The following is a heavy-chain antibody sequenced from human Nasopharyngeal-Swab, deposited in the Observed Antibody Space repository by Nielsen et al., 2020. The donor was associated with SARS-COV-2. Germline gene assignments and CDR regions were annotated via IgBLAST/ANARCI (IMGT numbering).Heavy chain of an antibody. J-gene: IGHJ4*02. Sequence: GESLKISCAASGFTFSSYAMNWVRQAPGKGLEWVSGISGGGDNTYCADSVKGRFTVSRDNSKNTLYLQMNSLRAEDTAIYYCTTDRWGVFDYWGQGTLVTVSS. V-gene: IGHV3-23*01. CDR1: GFTFSSYA. D-gene: IGHD3-16*01. CDR2: ISGGGDNT. CDR3: TTDRWGVFDY.